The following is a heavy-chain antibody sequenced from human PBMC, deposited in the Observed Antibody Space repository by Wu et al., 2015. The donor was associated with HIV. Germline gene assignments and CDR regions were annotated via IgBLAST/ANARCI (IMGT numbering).Heavy chain of an antibody. V-gene: IGHV1-2*02. Sequence: QVQLMQSGAEVRKPGASVKVSCKTSGYSFTDNYIHWVRQAPGQGLEWMGWINPNSGGSKSPQKFQGRVTMTRDTSVSTVYLELTRLKFDDTAMYYCAKDYGIVGSTPPEYFQHWGQGTLVTVSS. CDR3: AKDYGIVGSTPPEYFQH. CDR1: GYSFTDNY. CDR2: INPNSGGS. J-gene: IGHJ1*01. D-gene: IGHD2-21*01.